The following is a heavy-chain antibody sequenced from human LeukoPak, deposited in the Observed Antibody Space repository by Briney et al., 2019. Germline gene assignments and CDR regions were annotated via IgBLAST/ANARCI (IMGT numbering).Heavy chain of an antibody. J-gene: IGHJ4*02. V-gene: IGHV1-24*01. D-gene: IGHD6-13*01. Sequence: GASVQVSCKVSGHTLTELSMHWVRQAPGKGLEWMGGFDPEDGETIYAQKFQGRVTMTEDTSTDTAYMELSSLRAEDTAVYYCARLGAAAGTEDDYWGQGTLVTVSS. CDR3: ARLGAAAGTEDDY. CDR2: FDPEDGET. CDR1: GHTLTELS.